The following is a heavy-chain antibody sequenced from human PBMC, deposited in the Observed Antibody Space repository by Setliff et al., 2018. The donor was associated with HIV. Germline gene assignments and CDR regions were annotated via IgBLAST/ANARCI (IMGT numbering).Heavy chain of an antibody. V-gene: IGHV4-4*07. CDR1: GGSISGYF. D-gene: IGHD7-27*01. CDR2: IYTSGST. CDR3: ARDLPELTGRSFDP. Sequence: PSETLSLTCNVSGGSISGYFWTWIRQPAGKGLERIGRIYTSGSTNYNPPLKSRLSMSIDTSKNHFSLRLTSVTAADTAVYYCARDLPELTGRSFDPWGQGILVTVSS. J-gene: IGHJ5*02.